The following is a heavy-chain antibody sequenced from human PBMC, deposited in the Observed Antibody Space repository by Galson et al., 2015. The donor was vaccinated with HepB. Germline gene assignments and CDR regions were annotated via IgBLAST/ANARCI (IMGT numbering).Heavy chain of an antibody. CDR1: GFTFSSDW. CDR3: TRGPYDAYGLFEY. V-gene: IGHV3-74*01. CDR2: ISGNGRAT. J-gene: IGHJ4*02. Sequence: SLRLSCAASGFTFSSDWMHWVRHAPGKGLVWLSRISGNGRATNYADSVKGRFTISRDNAKNTVFLQLSSLRAEDTAIYYCTRGPYDAYGLFEYWGQGALVTVSS. D-gene: IGHD3-22*01.